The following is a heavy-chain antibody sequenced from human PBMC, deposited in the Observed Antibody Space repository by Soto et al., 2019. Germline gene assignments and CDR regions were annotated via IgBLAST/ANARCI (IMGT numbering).Heavy chain of an antibody. CDR1: GYTFTSYY. V-gene: IGHV1-46*03. J-gene: IGHJ4*02. Sequence: QVQLVQSGAEVKKPGASVKVSCKASGYTFTSYYIHWVRHAPGQGLEWMGLINPSGGYTSYAQKFKGRVTMTRDTSTATVYMELISLRSEDTAVYYCTRTMQAYYFDDWGQGTLVTVSS. CDR3: TRTMQAYYFDD. CDR2: INPSGGYT.